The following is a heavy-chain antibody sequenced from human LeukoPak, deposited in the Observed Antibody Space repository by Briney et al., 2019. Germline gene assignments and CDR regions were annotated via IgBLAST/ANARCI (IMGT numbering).Heavy chain of an antibody. D-gene: IGHD6-13*01. CDR2: MNPNSGNT. Sequence: ASVKVSCKASGYTFTSYDINWVRQATGQGLEWMGWMNPNSGNTGYAQKFQGRVTMTRNTSISTAYMELSSLRSEDTAVYYCAGGYGSSWYVSYYYYGMDVWGQGTTVTVSS. CDR3: AGGYGSSWYVSYYYYGMDV. V-gene: IGHV1-8*01. CDR1: GYTFTSYD. J-gene: IGHJ6*02.